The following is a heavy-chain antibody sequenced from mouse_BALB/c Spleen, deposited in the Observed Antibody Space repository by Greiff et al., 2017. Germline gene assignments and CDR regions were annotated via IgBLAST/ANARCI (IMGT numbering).Heavy chain of an antibody. D-gene: IGHD4-1*01. CDR1: GYTFTSYY. V-gene: IGHV1S81*02. Sequence: VQLQQSGAELVKPGASVKLSCKASGYTFTSYYMYWVKQRPGQGLEWIGEINPSNGGTNFNEKFKSKATLTVDKSSSTAYMQLSSLTSEDSAVYYCKRETGDAMDYWGQGTSVTVSS. CDR2: INPSNGGT. CDR3: KRETGDAMDY. J-gene: IGHJ4*01.